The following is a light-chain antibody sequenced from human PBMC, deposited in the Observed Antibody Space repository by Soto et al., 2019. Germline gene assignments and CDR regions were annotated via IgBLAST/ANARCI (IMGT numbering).Light chain of an antibody. J-gene: IGLJ3*02. CDR1: SSNLWAGYD. CDR3: QSYDSGLSGHWV. Sequence: QAVLTQPPSMSGAPGQRVTMSCTGSSSNLWAGYDVHWYQRLPGAAPKLLIYDNTHRPSGVPNRFSGSKSGTSASLAITGLQAEDEADYYCQSYDSGLSGHWVFGGGTKLTVL. V-gene: IGLV1-40*01. CDR2: DNT.